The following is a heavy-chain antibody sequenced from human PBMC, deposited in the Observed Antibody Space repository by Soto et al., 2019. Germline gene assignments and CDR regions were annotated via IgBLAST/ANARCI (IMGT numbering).Heavy chain of an antibody. CDR2: IYYTGST. CDR1: GASISGGTYY. Sequence: SETLSLTCTVSGASISGGTYYWTWIRQAPGRGLEWVGHIYYTGSTNYNPALNDRVTISVDTSKNHFSLQLTSVAAADAAVYYCARGAGFSYASTWFDIWGQGTLVTVSS. V-gene: IGHV4-61*03. J-gene: IGHJ5*02. D-gene: IGHD5-18*01. CDR3: ARGAGFSYASTWFDI.